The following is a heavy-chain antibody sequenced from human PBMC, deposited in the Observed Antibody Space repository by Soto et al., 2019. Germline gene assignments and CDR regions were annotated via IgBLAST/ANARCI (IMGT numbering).Heavy chain of an antibody. Sequence: SGGSLRLSYAASGFTFSSYWMSWVRQAPGKGLEWVANIKQDGSEKYYVDSVKGRFTISRDNAKNSLYLQMNSLRAEDTAVYYCASLSYPYYAKWLRLRMESHDYWGQGTLVTVSS. J-gene: IGHJ4*02. CDR1: GFTFSSYW. V-gene: IGHV3-7*01. CDR3: ASLSYPYYAKWLRLRMESHDY. CDR2: IKQDGSEK. D-gene: IGHD5-12*01.